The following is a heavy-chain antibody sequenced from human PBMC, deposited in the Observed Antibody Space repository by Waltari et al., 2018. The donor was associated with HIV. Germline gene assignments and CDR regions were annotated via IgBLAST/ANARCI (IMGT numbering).Heavy chain of an antibody. CDR1: GGSISSGSYY. V-gene: IGHV4-61*02. D-gene: IGHD3-3*01. Sequence: QVQLQESGPGLVKPSQTLSLTCTVSGGSISSGSYYWSWIRQPAGKGLEWIGRIYTSASTNYHPSLKSRVTISVDTSKNQFSLKLSSVTAADTAVYYCARDVIFGVVRGAFDIWGQGTMVTVSS. CDR2: IYTSAST. CDR3: ARDVIFGVVRGAFDI. J-gene: IGHJ3*02.